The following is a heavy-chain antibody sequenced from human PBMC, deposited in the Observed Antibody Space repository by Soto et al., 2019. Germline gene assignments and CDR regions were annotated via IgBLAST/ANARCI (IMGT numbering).Heavy chain of an antibody. J-gene: IGHJ4*02. Sequence: QVQLVQSGAEEKKPGASVKVSCKASGYTFTSYAMHWVRQAPGQRLEWMGWINAGNGNTKYSQKFQRRDNITRDTSARTAYLELSSLSSEDTAVYYCAGTSATGYYTGDYWGQGTLVTVSS. CDR2: INAGNGNT. CDR1: GYTFTSYA. D-gene: IGHD3-9*01. V-gene: IGHV1-3*05. CDR3: AGTSATGYYTGDY.